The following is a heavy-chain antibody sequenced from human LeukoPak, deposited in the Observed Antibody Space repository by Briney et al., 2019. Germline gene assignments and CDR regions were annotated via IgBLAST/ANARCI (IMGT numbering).Heavy chain of an antibody. CDR2: ISGHSSTI. Sequence: PGGSLRLSCAASGFTFSSYSMNWVRQAPGKGLEWISYISGHSSTIYFADSVKGRFTISRDNARNSLYLQMNSLRAEDTAVYYCARDRFLRRPEPAEYWGQGTLVTVSS. V-gene: IGHV3-48*01. D-gene: IGHD2/OR15-2a*01. CDR3: ARDRFLRRPEPAEY. CDR1: GFTFSSYS. J-gene: IGHJ4*02.